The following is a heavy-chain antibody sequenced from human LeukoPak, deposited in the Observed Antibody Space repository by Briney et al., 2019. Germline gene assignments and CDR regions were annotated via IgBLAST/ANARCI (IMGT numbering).Heavy chain of an antibody. V-gene: IGHV3-30*12. CDR1: GFTFSSYG. Sequence: GGSLRLSCAASGFTFSSYGMHWVRQAPGKGLEWVAVISYDGSNKYYADSVKGRFTISRDNSRNTLYMQMNSLRAEDTAVYYCAKGGQSSGRFDPWGQGTLVTVSS. CDR3: AKGGQSSGRFDP. J-gene: IGHJ5*02. D-gene: IGHD2-15*01. CDR2: ISYDGSNK.